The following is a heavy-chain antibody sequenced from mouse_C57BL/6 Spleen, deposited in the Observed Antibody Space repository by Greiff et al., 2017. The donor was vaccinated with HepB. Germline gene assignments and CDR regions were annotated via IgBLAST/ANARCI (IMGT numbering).Heavy chain of an antibody. V-gene: IGHV1-26*01. Sequence: VQLQQSGPELVKPGASVKISCKASGYTFTDYYMNWVKQSHGKSLEWIGDINPNNGGTSYNQKFKGKATLTVDKSSSTAYMELRSLTSEDSAVYYCARGTAQVYYAMDYWGQGTSVTVSS. CDR2: INPNNGGT. J-gene: IGHJ4*01. CDR1: GYTFTDYY. CDR3: ARGTAQVYYAMDY. D-gene: IGHD3-2*02.